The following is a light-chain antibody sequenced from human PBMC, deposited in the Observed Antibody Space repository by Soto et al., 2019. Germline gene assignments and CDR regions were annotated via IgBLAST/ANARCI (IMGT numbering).Light chain of an antibody. Sequence: IQMTQSPSSLSSSVGDRVTITCRASPDIRSDVSWYQQKPGQAPKLLIYAASNLYTGVPSRFSGSRSGTEFTLTISSLQPEDFASYYCLQDYGDSWTFGQGTRLEIK. CDR3: LQDYGDSWT. CDR1: PDIRSD. CDR2: AAS. V-gene: IGKV1-6*01. J-gene: IGKJ5*01.